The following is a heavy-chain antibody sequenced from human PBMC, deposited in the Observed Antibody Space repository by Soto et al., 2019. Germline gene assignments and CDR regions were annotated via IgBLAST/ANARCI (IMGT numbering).Heavy chain of an antibody. CDR2: IYYSGST. V-gene: IGHV4-59*01. J-gene: IGHJ6*02. Sequence: SETLSLTSPFAGFSIRSYYWSWIRQPPGKGLEWIGYIYYSGSTNYNPSLKSRVTISVDTSKNQFSLKLSSVTAADTAVYYCARVGEQLVLFDYYGMDVWGQGTTVTVSS. CDR3: ARVGEQLVLFDYYGMDV. D-gene: IGHD6-13*01. CDR1: GFSIRSYY.